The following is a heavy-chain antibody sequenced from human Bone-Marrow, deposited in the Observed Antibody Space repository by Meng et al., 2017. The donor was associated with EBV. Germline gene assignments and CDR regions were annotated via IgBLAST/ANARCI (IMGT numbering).Heavy chain of an antibody. CDR1: GFSFRSYW. CDR3: SRGLAGSDDY. CDR2: TNENGAIT. J-gene: IGHJ4*02. D-gene: IGHD1-14*01. Sequence: EVQLVESXGALVQPGXSLRLSCAASGFSFRSYWMHWVRQVPGKGLVWVARTNENGAITNYADSVKGRFTISRDNAKNTLYLQMNSLRAEDTAVYYCSRGLAGSDDYWGQGTLVTVSS. V-gene: IGHV3-74*01.